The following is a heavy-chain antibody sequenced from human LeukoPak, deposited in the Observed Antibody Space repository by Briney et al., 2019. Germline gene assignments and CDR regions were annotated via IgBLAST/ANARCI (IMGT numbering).Heavy chain of an antibody. CDR1: GGSISSGGYY. CDR2: IYYSGST. J-gene: IGHJ6*02. V-gene: IGHV4-31*03. D-gene: IGHD3-9*01. Sequence: SETLSLTCTVSGGSISSGGYYWSWIRQHPGKGLEWIGYIYYSGSTYYNPSLKSRVTISVDTSKNQFSLKLSSVTAADTAVYYCARAQLRYFDWTYGMDVWGQGTTVTVSS. CDR3: ARAQLRYFDWTYGMDV.